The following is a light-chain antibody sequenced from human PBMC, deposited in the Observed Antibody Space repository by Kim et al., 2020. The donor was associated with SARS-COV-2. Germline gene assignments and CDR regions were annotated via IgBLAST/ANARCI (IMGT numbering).Light chain of an antibody. CDR3: QSYDSSLSGYV. J-gene: IGLJ1*01. CDR2: GNI. Sequence: QRVTISCTGSSSNIGAGNDVHWYQQLPRTAPKLLIYGNINRPSGVPDRFSGSKSDTSASLAISGLQAEDEADYYCQSYDSSLSGYVFGSGTKVTVL. V-gene: IGLV1-40*01. CDR1: SSNIGAGND.